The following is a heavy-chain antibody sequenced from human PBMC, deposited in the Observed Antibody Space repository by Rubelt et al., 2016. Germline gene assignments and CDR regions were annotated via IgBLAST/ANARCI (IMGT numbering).Heavy chain of an antibody. Sequence: QVQLQESGPGLVKPSETLSLTCSVSGDSISSSYWSWIRQSPGEGLEWIGFISRSGSTSYNPALKSRVTISADTSKTQFSLKLSSMTAADTAMYYCARQYSGSYRIDYWGQGTLLTVSS. CDR1: GDSISSSY. D-gene: IGHD1-26*01. CDR3: ARQYSGSYRIDY. CDR2: ISRSGST. J-gene: IGHJ4*02. V-gene: IGHV4-59*08.